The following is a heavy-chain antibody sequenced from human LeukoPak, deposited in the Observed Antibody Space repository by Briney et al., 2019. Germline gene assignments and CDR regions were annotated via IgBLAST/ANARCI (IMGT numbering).Heavy chain of an antibody. CDR3: ARFTMIALFDY. J-gene: IGHJ4*02. D-gene: IGHD3-22*01. V-gene: IGHV4-59*08. Sequence: SETLSLTCTVSGGSISSYYWSWIRQPPGKGLEWIGYIYYSGSTNYKSSLKSRVTISVDTSKNQFSLKLSSVTAADTAMYYCARFTMIALFDYWGQGTLVTVSS. CDR1: GGSISSYY. CDR2: IYYSGST.